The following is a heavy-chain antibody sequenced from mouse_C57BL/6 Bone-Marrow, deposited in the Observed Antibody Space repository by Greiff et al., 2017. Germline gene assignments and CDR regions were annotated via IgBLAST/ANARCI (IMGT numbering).Heavy chain of an antibody. V-gene: IGHV1-80*01. D-gene: IGHD1-1*01. CDR1: GYAFSSYW. Sequence: LVESGAELVKPGASVKISCKASGYAFSSYWMNWVKQRPGKGLEWLGQIYPGDGDTNYNGKFKGKATLTADKSSSTAYMQLSSLTSEDSAVYFCARWVTTVVAFDYWGQGTTLTVSA. CDR2: IYPGDGDT. CDR3: ARWVTTVVAFDY. J-gene: IGHJ2*01.